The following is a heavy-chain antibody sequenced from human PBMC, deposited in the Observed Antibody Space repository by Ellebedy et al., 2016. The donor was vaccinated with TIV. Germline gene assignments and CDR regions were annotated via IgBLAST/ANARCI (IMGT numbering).Heavy chain of an antibody. CDR2: IKEDGSES. V-gene: IGHV3-7*04. Sequence: PGGSLRLSCVASGFTFSNYWMKWARQAPGKGLEWVASIKEDGSESWCVDSVKGRFTISSDNDRNALHLKMNTLRVDDTAVYYCARDPHIAGWAYSWTNYWGQGTLVTVSS. CDR3: ARDPHIAGWAYSWTNY. D-gene: IGHD2-21*01. CDR1: GFTFSNYW. J-gene: IGHJ4*02.